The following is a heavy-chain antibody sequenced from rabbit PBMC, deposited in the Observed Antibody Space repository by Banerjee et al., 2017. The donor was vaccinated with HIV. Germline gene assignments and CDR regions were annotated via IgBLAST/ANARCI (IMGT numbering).Heavy chain of an antibody. CDR2: INTLGSA. Sequence: QEQLKETGGGLVQPEGSLTLTCKASGFDISNYNMQWVRQSPGKGLESIGFINTLGSAYYASWAKGRFTISKTSSTTVTLQMTSLTAADTATYFCARTYALSSGYKLWGPGTLVTVS. CDR1: GFDISNYNM. CDR3: ARTYALSSGYKL. V-gene: IGHV1S45*01. D-gene: IGHD1-1*01. J-gene: IGHJ6*01.